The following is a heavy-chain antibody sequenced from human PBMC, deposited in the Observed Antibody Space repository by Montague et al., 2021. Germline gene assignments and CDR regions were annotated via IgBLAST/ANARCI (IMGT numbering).Heavy chain of an antibody. Sequence: FLRLSCAASGFPFSDYYMSWIRQAPGKGLEWVSYINTSGSTNYSAASVKGRITISRDNAKNPLYLQMNSLRAEDTAVYYCARIRKCVDYWGQGTLVTVPS. D-gene: IGHD3-16*01. V-gene: IGHV3-11*01. CDR3: ARIRKCVDY. J-gene: IGHJ4*02. CDR2: INTSGSTN. CDR1: GFPFSDYY.